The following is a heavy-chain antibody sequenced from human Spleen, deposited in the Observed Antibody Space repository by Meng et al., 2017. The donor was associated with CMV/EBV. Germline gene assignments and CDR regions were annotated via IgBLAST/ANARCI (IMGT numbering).Heavy chain of an antibody. D-gene: IGHD2-15*01. Sequence: GESLKISCAASGFTFSDYYMSWIRQAPGKGLEWVSYISSSGSTIYYADSVKGRFTISRDNAKNSLYLQMNSLRAEDTAVYYCAREWSIYGMDVWGQGTTVTVSS. J-gene: IGHJ6*02. CDR2: ISSSGSTI. CDR1: GFTFSDYY. V-gene: IGHV3-11*04. CDR3: AREWSIYGMDV.